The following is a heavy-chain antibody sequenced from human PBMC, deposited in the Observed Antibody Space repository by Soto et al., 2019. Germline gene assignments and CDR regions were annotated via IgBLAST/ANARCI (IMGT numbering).Heavy chain of an antibody. CDR1: GGSIRNNY. Sequence: PSETLSLTCTVSGGSIRNNYWSWIRQPPGKGLEWVGYIYYTGTSKYNPSLKSRVTISVDSSKNQFSLKLDSVNSLRAEDTAVYYCAKDRGYYSSSWPFYWGQGTLVTVSS. CDR3: AKDRGYYSSSWPFY. D-gene: IGHD6-13*01. CDR2: IYYTGTS. V-gene: IGHV4-59*01. J-gene: IGHJ4*02.